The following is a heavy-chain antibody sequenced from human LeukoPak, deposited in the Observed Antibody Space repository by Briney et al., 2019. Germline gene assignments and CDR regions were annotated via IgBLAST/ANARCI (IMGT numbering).Heavy chain of an antibody. Sequence: GGSLRLSCAASGFTFSNYAMTWVRQAPGKGLEWVSGISGSGDSTYYADSVKGRFTISRDNSKNTLYLQMNSLRAEDTAVYYCAKVPRYYYDSSGYSYFDYWGQGTLVTVSS. D-gene: IGHD3-22*01. CDR1: GFTFSNYA. V-gene: IGHV3-23*01. CDR2: ISGSGDST. J-gene: IGHJ4*02. CDR3: AKVPRYYYDSSGYSYFDY.